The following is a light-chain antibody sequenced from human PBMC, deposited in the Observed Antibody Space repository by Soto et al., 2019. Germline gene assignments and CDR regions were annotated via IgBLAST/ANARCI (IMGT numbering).Light chain of an antibody. Sequence: QSALTQPACVSGSPGQSITISCTAISSDVGSYNLVSWYQQHPAKAPKLMIYEGSQRPSAVSNRFSGSQSGNAASLTISGLQAEDEADYYCCSYAGGGTYVFGSGTKLTVL. CDR1: SSDVGSYNL. J-gene: IGLJ1*01. CDR2: EGS. V-gene: IGLV2-23*01. CDR3: CSYAGGGTYV.